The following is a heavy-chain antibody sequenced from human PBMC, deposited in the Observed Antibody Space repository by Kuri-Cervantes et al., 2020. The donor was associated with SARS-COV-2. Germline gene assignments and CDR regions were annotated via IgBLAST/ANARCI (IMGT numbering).Heavy chain of an antibody. CDR3: ARVKRGDIVVVPAAIFSYYYYGMDV. V-gene: IGHV3-48*01. CDR1: GFTFSSYS. Sequence: GESLKISCAASGFTFSSYSMNWVRQAPGKGLEWVSYISSSSSTIYYADSVKGRFTISRDNSKNTLYLQMNSLRAEDTAVYYCARVKRGDIVVVPAAIFSYYYYGMDVWGQGTTVTVSS. CDR2: ISSSSSTI. D-gene: IGHD2-2*01. J-gene: IGHJ6*02.